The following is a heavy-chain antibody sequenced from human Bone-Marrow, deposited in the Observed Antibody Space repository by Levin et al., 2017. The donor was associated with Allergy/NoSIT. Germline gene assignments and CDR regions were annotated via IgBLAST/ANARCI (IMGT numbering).Heavy chain of an antibody. V-gene: IGHV3-30*03. CDR1: GFTLGSFG. CDR3: TRDLRHFVVVYATHPGLDY. J-gene: IGHJ4*02. Sequence: GGSLRLSCEGFGFTLGSFGMHWVRQAPGKGLEWLAFISYDGGKTDYVDSVKGRFTISRDSSLYLQMNSLRPEDTAMYFCTRDLRHFVVVYATHPGLDYWGRGTLVAVSS. D-gene: IGHD2-8*02. CDR2: ISYDGGKT.